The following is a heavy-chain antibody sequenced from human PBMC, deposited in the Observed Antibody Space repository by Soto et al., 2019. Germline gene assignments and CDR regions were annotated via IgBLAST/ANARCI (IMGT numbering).Heavy chain of an antibody. J-gene: IGHJ6*02. CDR2: IYYSGST. CDR3: ARWTPPGELRSNYYYGMDV. Sequence: SETLSLTCTVSGGSISSGGYYWSWIRQHPGKGLEWIGYIYYSGSTYYNPSLKSRVTISVDTSKNQFSLKLSSVTAADTAVYYCARWTPPGELRSNYYYGMDVGGQGTTVTVSS. CDR1: GGSISSGGYY. V-gene: IGHV4-31*03. D-gene: IGHD1-26*01.